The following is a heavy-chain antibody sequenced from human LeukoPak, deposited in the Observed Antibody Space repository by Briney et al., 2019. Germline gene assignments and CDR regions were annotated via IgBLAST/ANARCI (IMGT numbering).Heavy chain of an antibody. J-gene: IGHJ1*01. CDR1: GFTFSTYA. D-gene: IGHD6-13*01. V-gene: IGHV3-23*01. CDR3: AKDRELVGEYFQH. CDR2: ISGSGGST. Sequence: GGSLRLSCAASGFTFSTYAMSWVRQAPGKGLEWVSAISGSGGSTYYADSVKGRFTISRDNSKNTLYLQMNSLRAEDTAVYYCAKDRELVGEYFQHWGQGTLVTVSS.